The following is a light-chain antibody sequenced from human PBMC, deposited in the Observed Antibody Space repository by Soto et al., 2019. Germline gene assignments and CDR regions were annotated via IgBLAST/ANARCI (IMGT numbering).Light chain of an antibody. CDR1: QGITNW. CDR2: AAS. J-gene: IGKJ1*01. V-gene: IGKV1D-16*01. Sequence: DIQMTQSPSSVSGSVGDRFTITFRASQGITNWLAWYQQKPGKAPKLLIYAASGLPSGVPSRFSGSGSGTDFTLTIYSVQPEDFATYYCQQYDSYPTFGQGTKVDIK. CDR3: QQYDSYPT.